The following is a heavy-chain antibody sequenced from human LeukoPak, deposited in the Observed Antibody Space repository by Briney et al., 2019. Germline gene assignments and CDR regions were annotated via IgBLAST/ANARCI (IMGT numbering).Heavy chain of an antibody. V-gene: IGHV3-74*03. J-gene: IGHJ4*02. D-gene: IGHD3-10*01. CDR2: INGDGSTT. CDR3: ARDYAGSPDY. Sequence: GGSLRLSCTASGFTFSTYWINWVRQSPGKGLVWVALINGDGSTTTHADSVKGRFTISRDNAKNTAYLQMNSLGDEDTAVYYCARDYAGSPDYWGQGTLVTVSA. CDR1: GFTFSTYW.